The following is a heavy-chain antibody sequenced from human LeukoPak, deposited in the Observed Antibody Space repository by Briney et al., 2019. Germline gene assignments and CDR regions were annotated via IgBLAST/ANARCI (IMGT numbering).Heavy chain of an antibody. CDR2: IIPIFGTA. CDR1: GGTFSSYA. J-gene: IGHJ3*02. CDR3: ARSGVGATMLAFDI. Sequence: SVKVSCKASGGTFSSYAISWVRQAPGQGLEWMGGIIPIFGTANYAQKFQGRVTITTDESTSTAYMELSSLRSEDTAVYYCARSGVGATMLAFDIWGQGTMVTVSS. V-gene: IGHV1-69*05. D-gene: IGHD1-26*01.